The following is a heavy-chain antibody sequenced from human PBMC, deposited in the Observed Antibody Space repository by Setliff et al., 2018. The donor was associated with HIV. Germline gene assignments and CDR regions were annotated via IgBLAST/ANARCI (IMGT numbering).Heavy chain of an antibody. V-gene: IGHV4-34*01. J-gene: IGHJ5*02. CDR2: INHSGRT. Sequence: PSETLSLTCAVYGGSFSGYYWSWIRQPPGKGLEWIGEINHSGRTKYSPSLRSRVSISVDTSKTQFSLKLTSVTAADTAVYYCARIGSGWSVGWFDPWGQGTLVTVSS. CDR3: ARIGSGWSVGWFDP. D-gene: IGHD6-13*01. CDR1: GGSFSGYY.